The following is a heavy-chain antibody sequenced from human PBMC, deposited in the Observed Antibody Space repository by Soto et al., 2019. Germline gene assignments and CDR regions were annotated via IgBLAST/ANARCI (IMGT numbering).Heavy chain of an antibody. Sequence: PSETLSLTCAVYGGSFSGYYWSWIRQPPGKGLEWIGEINHSGSTNYNPSLKSRVTISVDTSKNQFSLKLSSVTAADTAVYYCAKGHRPHGWNDMDVWGQGTTVTVS. D-gene: IGHD2-15*01. V-gene: IGHV4-34*01. CDR1: GGSFSGYY. CDR3: AKGHRPHGWNDMDV. CDR2: INHSGST. J-gene: IGHJ6*02.